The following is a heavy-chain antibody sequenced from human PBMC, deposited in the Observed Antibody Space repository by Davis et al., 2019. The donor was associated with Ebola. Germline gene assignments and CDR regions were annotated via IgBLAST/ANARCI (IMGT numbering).Heavy chain of an antibody. CDR2: INPSGGST. D-gene: IGHD2-15*01. V-gene: IGHV1-46*01. Sequence: ASVKVSCKASGYTFTSYYMHWVRQAPGQGLEWMGIINPSGGSTSYAQKFQGRVTITADESTSTAYMELSSLRSEDTAVYYCARDRGMWGRGYCPLDYWGQGTLVTVSS. CDR1: GYTFTSYY. J-gene: IGHJ4*02. CDR3: ARDRGMWGRGYCPLDY.